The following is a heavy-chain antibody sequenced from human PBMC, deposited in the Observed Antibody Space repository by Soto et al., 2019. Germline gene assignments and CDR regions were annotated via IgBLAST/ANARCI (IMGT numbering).Heavy chain of an antibody. J-gene: IGHJ5*02. CDR3: ARDRLANWFDP. CDR2: IYHSGTT. D-gene: IGHD3-9*01. V-gene: IGHV4-38-2*02. Sequence: SETLSLTCAVSGDSISRCYYWACIRHPPWKGLEWIESIYHSGTTYYNPSLSSRVTISVDTSMNQFSLKLIPVTAAATAVYYSARDRLANWFDPWGQGTPVTVSS. CDR1: GDSISRCYY.